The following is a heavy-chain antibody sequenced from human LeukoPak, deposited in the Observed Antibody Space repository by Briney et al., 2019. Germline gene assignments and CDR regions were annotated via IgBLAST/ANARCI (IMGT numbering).Heavy chain of an antibody. J-gene: IGHJ4*02. CDR2: ISGSGGST. CDR1: GFAFSSYA. V-gene: IGHV3-23*01. Sequence: PGGSLRLSCAASGFAFSSYAMSWVRQAPGKGLEWVSAISGSGGSTYYADSVKGRFTISRDNSKNTLYLQMNSLRAEDTAVYYCAKVPIVVVGKYDYWGQGTLVTVSS. CDR3: AKVPIVVVGKYDY. D-gene: IGHD3-22*01.